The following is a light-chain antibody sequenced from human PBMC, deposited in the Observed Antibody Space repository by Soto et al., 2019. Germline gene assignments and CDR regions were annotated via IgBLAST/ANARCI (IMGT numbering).Light chain of an antibody. V-gene: IGLV1-40*01. Sequence: QPVLTQPPSVTGAPGQRVTISCTGSNSNIGAGYDVHWYRQFPGTAPKLLIYGNINRPSGVPDRFSGSKSGTSASLAITGLQAEDEAHYYCHSFDSRLSGLLFGGGTKVTVL. J-gene: IGLJ2*01. CDR1: NSNIGAGYD. CDR3: HSFDSRLSGLL. CDR2: GNI.